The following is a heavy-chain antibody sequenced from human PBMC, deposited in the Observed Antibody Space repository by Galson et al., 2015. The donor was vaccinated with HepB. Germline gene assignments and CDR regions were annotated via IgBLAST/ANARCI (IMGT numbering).Heavy chain of an antibody. CDR1: GFTFNTYT. V-gene: IGHV3-48*01. CDR3: AKLDFSDAFDI. CDR2: ISRSSRAI. D-gene: IGHD3-3*01. Sequence: LRLSCAASGFTFNTYTMNWVRQAPGKGLEWVSYISRSSRAIYYADSVKGRFTISRDNAKNSLYLQMNSLRAEDKAVYYCAKLDFSDAFDIWGQGTMVTVSS. J-gene: IGHJ3*02.